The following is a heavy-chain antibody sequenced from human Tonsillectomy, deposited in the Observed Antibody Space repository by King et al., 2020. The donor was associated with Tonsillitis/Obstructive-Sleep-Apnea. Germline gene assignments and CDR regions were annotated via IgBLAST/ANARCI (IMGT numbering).Heavy chain of an antibody. CDR1: GGSFSGYY. Sequence: VQLQQWGAGLLKPSETLSLTCAVYGGSFSGYYWSWIRQPPGKGLEWIGEINHSGSTNYNPSLKSRVTISVDTSKNQFSLKLSSVTAADTAVYYCARGGRGYSYGKGPNWFDPWGLGTLVTVSS. J-gene: IGHJ5*02. CDR2: INHSGST. V-gene: IGHV4-34*01. D-gene: IGHD5-18*01. CDR3: ARGGRGYSYGKGPNWFDP.